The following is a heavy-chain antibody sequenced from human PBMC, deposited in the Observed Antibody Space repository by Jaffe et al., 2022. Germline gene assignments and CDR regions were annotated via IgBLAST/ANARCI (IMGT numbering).Heavy chain of an antibody. J-gene: IGHJ4*02. CDR3: ARDSRITIFGVVGRSDKYYFDY. CDR2: ISSSSSTI. Sequence: EVQLVESGGGLVQPGGSLRLSCAASGFTFSSYSMNWVRQAPGKGLEWVSYISSSSSTIYYADSVKGRFTISRDNAKNSLYLQMNSLRAEDTAVYYCARDSRITIFGVVGRSDKYYFDYWGQGTLVTVSS. V-gene: IGHV3-48*01. D-gene: IGHD3-3*01. CDR1: GFTFSSYS.